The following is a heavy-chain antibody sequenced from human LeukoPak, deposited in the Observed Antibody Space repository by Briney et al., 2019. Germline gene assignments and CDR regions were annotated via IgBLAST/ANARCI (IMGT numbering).Heavy chain of an antibody. Sequence: GGSLRLSCAASGFTFSSYGMHWVRQAPGKGLEWVAVIWYDGSNKYYADSVKGRFTISRDNSKNTLYLQMNSLRAEDTAVYYCARLGTRMDTAMADYWGQGTLVTVSS. V-gene: IGHV3-33*01. CDR2: IWYDGSNK. CDR3: ARLGTRMDTAMADY. CDR1: GFTFSSYG. D-gene: IGHD5-18*01. J-gene: IGHJ4*02.